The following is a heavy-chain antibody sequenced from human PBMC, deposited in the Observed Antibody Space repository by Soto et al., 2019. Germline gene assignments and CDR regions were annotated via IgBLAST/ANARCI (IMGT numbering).Heavy chain of an antibody. CDR1: GYTFTGYY. V-gene: IGHV1-2*02. D-gene: IGHD7-27*01. CDR2: ISPHSGGP. CDR3: AREEQTGANYYLDY. Sequence: SVKVSCKASGYTFTGYYIHWVRQAPGQGLEWMGSISPHSGGPNYAQRFQGRVTMTRDTSMTTVYMEMSGLTSDDTAVYYCAREEQTGANYYLDYWGQGTLVTVSS. J-gene: IGHJ4*02.